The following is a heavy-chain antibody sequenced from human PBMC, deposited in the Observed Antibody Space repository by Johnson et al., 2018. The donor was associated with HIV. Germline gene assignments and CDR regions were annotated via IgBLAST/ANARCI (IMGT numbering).Heavy chain of an antibody. Sequence: MLLVESGGGVVQPGRSLRASCAASGFSFSSYGMHWVRQAPEKGLEFVSALSSNGGSKYYANSVKGRFTISRDNSKNTLYLQMNSLRAEDTAVYYCARGGYNFWSGYLGAFDIWGQGTMVTVSS. V-gene: IGHV3-64*01. J-gene: IGHJ3*02. CDR3: ARGGYNFWSGYLGAFDI. CDR2: LSSNGGSK. CDR1: GFSFSSYG. D-gene: IGHD3-3*01.